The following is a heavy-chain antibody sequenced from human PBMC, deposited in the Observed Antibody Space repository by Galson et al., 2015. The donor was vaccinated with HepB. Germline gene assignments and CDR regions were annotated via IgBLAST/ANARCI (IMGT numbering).Heavy chain of an antibody. CDR2: ISSSSSYT. J-gene: IGHJ4*02. D-gene: IGHD2-2*01. V-gene: IGHV3-11*06. CDR3: ARGGYCSRTSCYGLADY. CDR1: GFTFSDYY. Sequence: SLRLSCAASGFTFSDYYMSWIRQAPGKGLEWVSYISSSSSYTNYADSVKGRFTISRDNAKNSLYLQMNSLRAGDTAVYYCARGGYCSRTSCYGLADYWGQGTLVTVSS.